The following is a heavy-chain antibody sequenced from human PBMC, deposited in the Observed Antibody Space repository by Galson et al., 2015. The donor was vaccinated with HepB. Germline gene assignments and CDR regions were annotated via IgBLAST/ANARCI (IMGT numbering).Heavy chain of an antibody. Sequence: SLRLSCAASGFIFDGYAMHWVRQAPGKGLEWVSAISGSGGSTYYADSVKGRFTISRDNSKNTLYLQMNSLRAEDTAVYYCAKDNGYYDSSGYYPLGDFDIWGQGTMVTVSS. J-gene: IGHJ3*02. CDR2: ISGSGGST. CDR3: AKDNGYYDSSGYYPLGDFDI. V-gene: IGHV3-23*01. CDR1: GFIFDGYA. D-gene: IGHD3-22*01.